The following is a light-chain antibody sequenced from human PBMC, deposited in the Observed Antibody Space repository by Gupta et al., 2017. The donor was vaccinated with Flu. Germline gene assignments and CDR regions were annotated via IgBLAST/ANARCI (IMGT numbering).Light chain of an antibody. Sequence: AIWMTQSPSLLSASTGDRVTINCRMSQAINTYLAWYQQKPGTAPELLIYDASTLQSGVPSRFSGSGSGTDFTLTITSLQSEDFATYYCQQYYSFPWTFGQGTKVQIK. J-gene: IGKJ1*01. V-gene: IGKV1D-8*02. CDR2: DAS. CDR1: QAINTY. CDR3: QQYYSFPWT.